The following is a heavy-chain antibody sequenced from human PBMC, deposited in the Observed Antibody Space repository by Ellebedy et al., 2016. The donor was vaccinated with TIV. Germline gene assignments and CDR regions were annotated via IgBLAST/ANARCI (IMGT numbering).Heavy chain of an antibody. Sequence: NFQGRVTMTTDTSTSTVYMDLRSLRSDDTAVYYCARGLWFGELDVWGQGTTVTVSS. D-gene: IGHD3-10*01. V-gene: IGHV1-18*01. J-gene: IGHJ6*02. CDR3: ARGLWFGELDV.